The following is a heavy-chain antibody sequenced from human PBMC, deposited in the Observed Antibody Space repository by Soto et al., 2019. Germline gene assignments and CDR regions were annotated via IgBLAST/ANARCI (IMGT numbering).Heavy chain of an antibody. CDR2: IYYSGST. D-gene: IGHD6-6*01. V-gene: IGHV4-59*01. CDR3: ARASVLVDWFDP. J-gene: IGHJ5*02. Sequence: PSETLSLTCPVSGGSISSYYWSWIRQPPGKGLEWIGYIYYSGSTNYNPSLKSRVTISVDTSKNQFSLKLSSVTAADTAVYYCARASVLVDWFDPWGQGTLVTVSS. CDR1: GGSISSYY.